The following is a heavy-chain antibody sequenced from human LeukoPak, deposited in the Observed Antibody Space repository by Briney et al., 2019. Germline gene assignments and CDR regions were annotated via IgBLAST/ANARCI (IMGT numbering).Heavy chain of an antibody. CDR1: GYTFTSYG. CDR3: ASTYYDILTGYSAFDY. CDR2: ISAYNGNT. V-gene: IGHV1-18*01. Sequence: ASVKVSCKASGYTFTSYGFSWVRQAPRQGLEWMGWISAYNGNTRYAQNIQGRVTMTTDSSTSTTYMELRNLRSDDTAVYYCASTYYDILTGYSAFDYWGQGTLVTVSP. J-gene: IGHJ4*02. D-gene: IGHD3-9*01.